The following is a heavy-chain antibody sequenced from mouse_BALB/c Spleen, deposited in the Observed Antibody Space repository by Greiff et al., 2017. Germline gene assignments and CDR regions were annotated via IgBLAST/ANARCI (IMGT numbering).Heavy chain of an antibody. D-gene: IGHD4-1*01. V-gene: IGHV1S41*01. Sequence: DLVKPGASVKLSCKASGYTFTSYWINWIKQRPGQGLEWIGRIAPGSGSTYYNEMFTGKATLTVDTSSSTAYIQLSSLSSEDSAVYFCALTAWFAYWGQGTLVTVSA. CDR1: GYTFTSYW. CDR3: ALTAWFAY. CDR2: IAPGSGST. J-gene: IGHJ3*01.